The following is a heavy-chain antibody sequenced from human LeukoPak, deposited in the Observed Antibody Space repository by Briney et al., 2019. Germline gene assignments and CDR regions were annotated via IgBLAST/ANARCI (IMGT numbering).Heavy chain of an antibody. V-gene: IGHV1-18*01. CDR3: ARRIVGYCSSTSCYRGPHYYYYGMDV. J-gene: IGHJ6*02. D-gene: IGHD2-2*01. CDR1: GYTFTSYG. CDR2: ISAYNGNT. Sequence: ASVKVSCKASGYTFTSYGISWVRQAPGQGLEWMGWISAYNGNTNYAQKLQGRVTMTTDTSTSTAYMELRSLRSDDTAVYYCARRIVGYCSSTSCYRGPHYYYYGMDVWGQGTTVTVSS.